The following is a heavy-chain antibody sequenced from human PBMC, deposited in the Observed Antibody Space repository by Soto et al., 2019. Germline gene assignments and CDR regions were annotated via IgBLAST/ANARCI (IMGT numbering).Heavy chain of an antibody. D-gene: IGHD2-15*01. J-gene: IGHJ4*02. V-gene: IGHV3-7*03. CDR3: ARGRVASSD. CDR2: VKGDGSEE. CDR1: GFTFSCSW. Sequence: EVQLVESGGGLVQPGESLRLSCASSGFTFSCSWMTWVRQAPGKGLEWGASVKGDGSEENYAEAVKGRFTISRDNAKNSVSLQMNSLRVEDTVVYYCARGRVASSDWGQGTLVTVSS.